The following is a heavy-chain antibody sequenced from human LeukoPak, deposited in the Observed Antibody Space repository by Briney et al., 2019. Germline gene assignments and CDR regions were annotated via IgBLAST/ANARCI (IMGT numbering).Heavy chain of an antibody. D-gene: IGHD1-26*01. Sequence: ASVKVSCKASGYAFTDYDINWVRQATGQGLEWMGWMNPNSGNTGFAQRFQDRVVLTRDASINTAYMELSSLRSDDTAVYYCVRGNSGSYYLHWGQGTLVTVSS. J-gene: IGHJ4*02. CDR3: VRGNSGSYYLH. CDR2: MNPNSGNT. CDR1: GYAFTDYD. V-gene: IGHV1-8*02.